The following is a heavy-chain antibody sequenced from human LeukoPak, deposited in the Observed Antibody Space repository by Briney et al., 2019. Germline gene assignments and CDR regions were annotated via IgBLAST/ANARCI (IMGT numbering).Heavy chain of an antibody. J-gene: IGHJ5*02. CDR1: GYTFTSYG. D-gene: IGHD1-26*01. Sequence: VASVKVSCKASGYTFTSYGISWVRQAPGQGLEWMGWISAYNGNTNYAQKLQGRVTMTTDTSTSTAYMKLRSLRSDDTAVYYCARDAVGATRWFDPWGQGTLVTVPS. CDR2: ISAYNGNT. CDR3: ARDAVGATRWFDP. V-gene: IGHV1-18*01.